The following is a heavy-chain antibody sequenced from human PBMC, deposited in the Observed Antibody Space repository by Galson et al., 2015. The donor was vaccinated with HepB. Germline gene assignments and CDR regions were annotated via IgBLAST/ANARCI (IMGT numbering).Heavy chain of an antibody. CDR2: IGTAGDT. V-gene: IGHV3-13*01. D-gene: IGHD6-13*01. J-gene: IGHJ4*02. CDR3: ARAIVDPGIAAAGTLGTYYFDY. Sequence: SLRLSCAASGFTFSSYDMHWVRQATGKGLEWVSAIGTAGDTYYPGSVKGRFTISRENAKNSLYLQMNSLRAGDTAVYYCARAIVDPGIAAAGTLGTYYFDYWGQGTLVTVSS. CDR1: GFTFSSYD.